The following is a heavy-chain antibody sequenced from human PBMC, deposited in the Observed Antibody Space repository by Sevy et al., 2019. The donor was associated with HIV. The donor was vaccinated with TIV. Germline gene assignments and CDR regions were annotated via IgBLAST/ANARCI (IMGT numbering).Heavy chain of an antibody. CDR1: GFTFSSYA. CDR2: ISGSGGST. Sequence: GGSLRLSCAASGFTFSSYAMSWVRQAPGKGLEWVSAISGSGGSTYYADSVKGRFTISRDNSKNTLYLQMNSLRAEDTAVYYCAKVHAMVRGVIVPKYYFDYWGQGTLVTVSS. V-gene: IGHV3-23*01. D-gene: IGHD3-10*01. J-gene: IGHJ4*02. CDR3: AKVHAMVRGVIVPKYYFDY.